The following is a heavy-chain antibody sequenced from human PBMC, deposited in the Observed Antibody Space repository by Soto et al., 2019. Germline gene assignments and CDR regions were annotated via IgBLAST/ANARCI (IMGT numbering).Heavy chain of an antibody. CDR2: ISYDGSNK. CDR3: AKDPDYYDSSGFFDY. Sequence: GGSLRLSCAASGFTFSSYGMHWVRQAPGKGPEWVAVISYDGSNKYYADSVKGRFTISRDNSKNTLYLQMNSLRAEDTAVYYCAKDPDYYDSSGFFDYWGQGTLVTVSS. J-gene: IGHJ4*02. D-gene: IGHD3-22*01. CDR1: GFTFSSYG. V-gene: IGHV3-30*18.